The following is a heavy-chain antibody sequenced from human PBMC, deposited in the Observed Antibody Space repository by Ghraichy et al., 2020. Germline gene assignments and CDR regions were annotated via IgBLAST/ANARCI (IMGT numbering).Heavy chain of an antibody. CDR1: GGSFSGYY. CDR2: INHSGST. Sequence: SQTLSLTCAVYGGSFSGYYWSWIRQPPWKGLEWIGEINHSGSTNYNPSLKSRVTISVDTSKNQFSLKLSSVTAADTAVYYCARGTHRGYSYGSLPGYWGQGTLVTVSS. D-gene: IGHD5-18*01. V-gene: IGHV4-34*01. J-gene: IGHJ4*02. CDR3: ARGTHRGYSYGSLPGY.